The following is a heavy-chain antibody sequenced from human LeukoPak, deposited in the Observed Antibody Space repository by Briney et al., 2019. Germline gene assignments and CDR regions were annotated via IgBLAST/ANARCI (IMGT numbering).Heavy chain of an antibody. CDR1: GFTFDDYG. D-gene: IGHD6-13*01. V-gene: IGHV3-20*01. CDR2: INWNGGST. Sequence: PGGSLRLPCAASGFTFDDYGMSWVRQAPGKGLEWVSGINWNGGSTGYADSVKGRFTISRDNAKNSLYLQMNSLRAEDTALYHCARTSSPPRYYYYYMDVWGKGTTVTVSS. CDR3: ARTSSPPRYYYYYMDV. J-gene: IGHJ6*03.